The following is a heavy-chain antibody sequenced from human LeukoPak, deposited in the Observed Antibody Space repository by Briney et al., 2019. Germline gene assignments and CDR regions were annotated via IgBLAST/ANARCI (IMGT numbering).Heavy chain of an antibody. J-gene: IGHJ4*02. CDR2: IYYSGST. D-gene: IGHD3-3*01. Sequence: SETLSLTCTVSGGSFTTDYWSWIRQHPGKGLEWIGHIYYSGSTYYNPSLKSRVTISVDTSKNQFSLKLTSVTAADTAVYYCARSRSGYYGDVDYWGQGTLVTVSS. V-gene: IGHV4-59*06. CDR1: GGSFTTDY. CDR3: ARSRSGYYGDVDY.